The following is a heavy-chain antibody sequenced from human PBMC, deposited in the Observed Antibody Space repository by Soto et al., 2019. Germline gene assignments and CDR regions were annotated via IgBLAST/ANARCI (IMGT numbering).Heavy chain of an antibody. CDR1: GGTFSSYA. D-gene: IGHD3-9*01. CDR3: ARGPYYDILTGHYGMDV. J-gene: IGHJ6*02. V-gene: IGHV1-69*13. CDR2: IIPIFGTA. Sequence: ASVKVSCKASGGTFSSYAISWVRQAPGQGLEWMGGIIPIFGTANYAQKFQGRVTITADESTSTAYMELSSLRSEDTAVYYCARGPYYDILTGHYGMDVWGQGTTVTVS.